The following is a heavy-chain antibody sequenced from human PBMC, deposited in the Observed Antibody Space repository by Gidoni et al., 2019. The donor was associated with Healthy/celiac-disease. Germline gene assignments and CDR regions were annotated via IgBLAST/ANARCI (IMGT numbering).Heavy chain of an antibody. Sequence: QVQLQQLGAGLLKPSETLSLPCAVYGGSFSGYYWSWIRQPPGKGLEWIGEINHSGSTNYNPSLKSRVTISVDTSKNQFSLKLSSVTAADTAVYYCARGQEAQGYCSSTSCPGRWFDPWGQGTLVTVSS. J-gene: IGHJ5*02. V-gene: IGHV4-34*01. CDR1: GGSFSGYY. D-gene: IGHD2-2*01. CDR3: ARGQEAQGYCSSTSCPGRWFDP. CDR2: INHSGST.